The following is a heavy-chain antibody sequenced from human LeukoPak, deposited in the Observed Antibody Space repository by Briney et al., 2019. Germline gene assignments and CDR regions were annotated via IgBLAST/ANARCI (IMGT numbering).Heavy chain of an antibody. J-gene: IGHJ3*02. Sequence: SETLSLTCTVSGGSISSGRYYWSWIRQPAGKGLEWIGRIYTSGSTNYNPSLKSRVTISVDTSKNQFSLKLSSVAAADTAVYYCARDRPNYDFWSGYPYGDAFDIWGQGTMVTVSS. CDR3: ARDRPNYDFWSGYPYGDAFDI. CDR2: IYTSGST. D-gene: IGHD3-3*01. CDR1: GGSISSGRYY. V-gene: IGHV4-61*02.